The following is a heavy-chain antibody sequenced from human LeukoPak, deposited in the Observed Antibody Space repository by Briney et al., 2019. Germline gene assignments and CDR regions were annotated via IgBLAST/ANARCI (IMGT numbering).Heavy chain of an antibody. J-gene: IGHJ6*02. CDR3: ARLNGARLGYNGMDV. V-gene: IGHV3-33*08. CDR1: GFTFSSYA. D-gene: IGHD2-8*01. Sequence: GGSLRLSCAASGFTFSSYAMSWVRQAPGKGLEWVAVIWYDGSNKYYGDSVKGRFTVSRDNSKNALYLQMNSLRAEDTAVYYCARLNGARLGYNGMDVWGQGTTVTVSS. CDR2: IWYDGSNK.